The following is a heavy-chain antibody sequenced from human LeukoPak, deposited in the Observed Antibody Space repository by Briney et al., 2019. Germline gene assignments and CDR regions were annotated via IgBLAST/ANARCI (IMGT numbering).Heavy chain of an antibody. CDR1: GFTFSDYY. CDR2: ISSSSSYT. J-gene: IGHJ2*01. V-gene: IGHV3-11*05. Sequence: GGSLRLSCAASGFTFSDYYMSWIRQAPGKGLEWVSYISSSSSYTNYADSVKGRFTISRDNAKNSLYLQMNSLRAEDTAVYYCARDIGVTGSSHWYFDLWGRGTLVTVSS. D-gene: IGHD1-14*01. CDR3: ARDIGVTGSSHWYFDL.